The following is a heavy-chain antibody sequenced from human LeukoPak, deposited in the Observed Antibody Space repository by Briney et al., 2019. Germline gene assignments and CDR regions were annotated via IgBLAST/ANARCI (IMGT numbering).Heavy chain of an antibody. D-gene: IGHD5-18*01. CDR3: AKEVSGAVDTAMVDY. CDR1: GLRFRSYA. CDR2: ISDDSSFT. J-gene: IGHJ4*02. Sequence: GGSLRLSCVASGLRFRSYAMNWVRQAPGKGLECISTISDDSSFTYYADSVKGRSAISRDDSKNTLYLQMNNLKVEDTAVYYCAKEVSGAVDTAMVDYWGQGTLVTVSS. V-gene: IGHV3-23*01.